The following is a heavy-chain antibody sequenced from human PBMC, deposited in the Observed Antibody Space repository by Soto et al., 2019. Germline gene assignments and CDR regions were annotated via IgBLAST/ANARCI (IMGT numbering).Heavy chain of an antibody. Sequence: GASVKVSCKPSGYSFSNFYVHWVRQAPGQGLEWMGIIDPSSGTTSYTQKFQERVTMTRDTSMSTVYMELSRPRSEDTAVYYCARGAVVVPNGLIAGMDVWGLGTTVTVPS. CDR1: GYSFSNFY. J-gene: IGHJ6*02. CDR3: ARGAVVVPNGLIAGMDV. D-gene: IGHD2-15*01. V-gene: IGHV1-46*01. CDR2: IDPSSGTT.